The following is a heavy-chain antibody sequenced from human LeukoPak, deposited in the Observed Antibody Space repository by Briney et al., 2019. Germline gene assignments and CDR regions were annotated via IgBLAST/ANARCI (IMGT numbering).Heavy chain of an antibody. CDR2: ISFDGSDA. CDR3: ARALFAGAFYGMDV. V-gene: IGHV3-74*01. Sequence: GGSLRLSCAASGFTFSGFWMHWVRQAPGKGLVWVSCISFDGSDATYADSVKGRFTISRDNSKNTLYLQMNSLRAEDTAVYYCARALFAGAFYGMDVWGQGTTVTVSS. CDR1: GFTFSGFW. D-gene: IGHD3-10*01. J-gene: IGHJ6*02.